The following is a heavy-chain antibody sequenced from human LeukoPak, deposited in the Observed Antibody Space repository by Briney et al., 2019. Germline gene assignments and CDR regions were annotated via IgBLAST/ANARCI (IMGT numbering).Heavy chain of an antibody. Sequence: PGGSLRHSCAASGFTVNSNYMSWVRQAPGKGLEWVSVIYSGGSTYYADSVKGRFTISRDNSKNTLYLQMNSLRAEDTAVYYCARDPSDSSYWGQGTLGTVSS. CDR2: IYSGGST. CDR1: GFTVNSNY. J-gene: IGHJ4*02. V-gene: IGHV3-66*01. D-gene: IGHD3-22*01. CDR3: ARDPSDSSY.